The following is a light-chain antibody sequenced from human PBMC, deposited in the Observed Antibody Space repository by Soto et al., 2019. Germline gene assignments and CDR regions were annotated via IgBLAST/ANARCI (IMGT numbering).Light chain of an antibody. CDR2: ETS. Sequence: QSSLTQPASVSGSPGHSFTISCTGTISYFGSYKFVSCYQHHQGTVPKVIIYETSKRPSGVSDSFSGSKSGNTASLTISGLQAEDEADYYCFSFTSNNTHVFGSGTKV. CDR1: ISYFGSYKF. CDR3: FSFTSNNTHV. V-gene: IGLV2-23*01. J-gene: IGLJ1*01.